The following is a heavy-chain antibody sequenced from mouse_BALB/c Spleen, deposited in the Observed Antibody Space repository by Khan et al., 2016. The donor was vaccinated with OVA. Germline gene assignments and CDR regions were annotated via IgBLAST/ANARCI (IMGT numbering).Heavy chain of an antibody. V-gene: IGHV2-6-5*01. CDR3: AKQIWSPYYGMDY. CDR2: IWGGGST. Sequence: VELVESGPGLVAPSQSLSITCTVSGFSLTDHGVSWIRQPPGKGLEWLGVIWGGGSTYYNSVLKSSLSISKDHSKSQVFLKMNSLQTHDTAMYYCAKQIWSPYYGMDYWGQGTSVTVSS. J-gene: IGHJ4*01. CDR1: GFSLTDHG. D-gene: IGHD1-1*02.